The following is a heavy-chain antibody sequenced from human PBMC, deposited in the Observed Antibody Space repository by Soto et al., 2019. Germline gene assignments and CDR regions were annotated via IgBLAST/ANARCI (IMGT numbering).Heavy chain of an antibody. CDR2: ISGGGGST. CDR3: AKSLQLERQSYYFYAMDV. D-gene: IGHD1-1*01. Sequence: GGSLRLSCAASGFTFSSYAMNWVRQAPGKGLEWVSGISGGGGSTYYADSVKGRFTISRDNSKNTLYLQMNSLRAEDTAVFYCAKSLQLERQSYYFYAMDVWGQGTTVTVSS. CDR1: GFTFSSYA. J-gene: IGHJ6*02. V-gene: IGHV3-23*01.